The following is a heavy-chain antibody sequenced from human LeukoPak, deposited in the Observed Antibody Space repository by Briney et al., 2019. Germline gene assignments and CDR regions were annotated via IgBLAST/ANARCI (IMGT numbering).Heavy chain of an antibody. V-gene: IGHV4-31*03. CDR2: IYYSGST. J-gene: IGHJ5*02. CDR3: ARHPPLYYYDSSGPFDP. D-gene: IGHD3-22*01. CDR1: GGSISSGGYY. Sequence: SETLSLTCTVSGGSISSGGYYWSWIRQHPGKGLEWIGYIYYSGSTYYNPSLKSRVTISVDTPKNQFSLKLSSVTAADTAVYYCARHPPLYYYDSSGPFDPWGQGTLVTVSS.